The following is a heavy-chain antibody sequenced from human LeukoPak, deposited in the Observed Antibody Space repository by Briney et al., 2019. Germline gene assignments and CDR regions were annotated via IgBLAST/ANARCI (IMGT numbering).Heavy chain of an antibody. CDR1: GFTFSSYW. D-gene: IGHD3-9*01. CDR3: ARDSYYDILTGYSHREYYYYMDV. V-gene: IGHV3-7*01. CDR2: IKQDGSEK. Sequence: GGSLRLSCAASGFTFSSYWMSWVRQAPGKGLEWVANIKQDGSEKYYVDSVEGRFTISRDNAKNSLYLQMNSLRAEDTAVYYCARDSYYDILTGYSHREYYYYMDVWGKGTTVTISS. J-gene: IGHJ6*03.